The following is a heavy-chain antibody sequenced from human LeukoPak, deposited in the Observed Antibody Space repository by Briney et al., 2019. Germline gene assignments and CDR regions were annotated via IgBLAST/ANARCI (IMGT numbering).Heavy chain of an antibody. CDR1: GFTFSSYW. Sequence: GGSLRLSCAASGFTFSSYWMHWVRQAPGKGLVWVSLINSDGSSTRYADSVKGRFTISRDNSKNTLYLQMNSLRAEDTAVYYCARNAHVDTAMVILYYYYYYMDVWGKGTTVTVSS. V-gene: IGHV3-74*01. J-gene: IGHJ6*03. CDR2: INSDGSST. CDR3: ARNAHVDTAMVILYYYYYYMDV. D-gene: IGHD5-18*01.